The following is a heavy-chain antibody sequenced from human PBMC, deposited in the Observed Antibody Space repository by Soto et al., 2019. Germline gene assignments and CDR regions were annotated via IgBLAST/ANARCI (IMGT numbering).Heavy chain of an antibody. CDR3: ARDGEKQWLLRALDI. J-gene: IGHJ3*02. D-gene: IGHD6-19*01. CDR2: ISAYNGDT. V-gene: IGHV1-18*01. Sequence: ASVKVSCKTSGYTFTRSGITWVRQAPGQGLEWMGWISAYNGDTNYAQNLQGRVTMTTDTSPSTAYTELWSLASDDTAMYYCARDGEKQWLLRALDIRGQGTMVTVPS. CDR1: GYTFTRSG.